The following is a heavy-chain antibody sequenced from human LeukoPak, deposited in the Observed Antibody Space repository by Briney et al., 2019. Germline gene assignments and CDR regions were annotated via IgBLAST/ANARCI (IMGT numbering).Heavy chain of an antibody. D-gene: IGHD1-14*01. J-gene: IGHJ3*02. Sequence: GGSLRLSCASSGFTFKNYDINWVRQAPGKGLEWVSYISSSGDPIYYADSVRGRFTISRDNAKNSLYLQMDSLRVDDTAVYYCAREGTTIDAFEIWGQGTLVTVS. CDR2: ISSSGDPI. V-gene: IGHV3-48*03. CDR1: GFTFKNYD. CDR3: AREGTTIDAFEI.